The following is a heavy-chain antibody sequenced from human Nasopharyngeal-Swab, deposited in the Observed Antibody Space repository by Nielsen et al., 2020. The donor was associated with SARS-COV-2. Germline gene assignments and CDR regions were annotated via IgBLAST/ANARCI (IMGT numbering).Heavy chain of an antibody. J-gene: IGHJ4*02. D-gene: IGHD5-12*01. Sequence: SETLSLTCTVSGGSISSSSYYWGWIRQPPGKGLEWIGSIYYSGSTYYNPSLKSRVTVSVDTSKNQFSLKLSSVTAADTAVYYCARVWVDIVATIGAQSFDYWGQGTLVTVSS. CDR2: IYYSGST. V-gene: IGHV4-39*07. CDR3: ARVWVDIVATIGAQSFDY. CDR1: GGSISSSSYY.